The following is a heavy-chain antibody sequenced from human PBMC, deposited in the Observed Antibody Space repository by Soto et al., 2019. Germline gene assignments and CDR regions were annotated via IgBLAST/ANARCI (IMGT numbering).Heavy chain of an antibody. D-gene: IGHD6-19*01. J-gene: IGHJ4*02. V-gene: IGHV3-30*18. CDR1: EFSLSSSD. Sequence: GGSLRLSCTASEFSLSSSDMHWVRRAPGKGLEWLAVSSFDGTQQFYGDSVKGRFTVSRDDSNNTLYLEMNSLRTEDTAVYYCAKQLRGSGWYPLDSWGQGTPVTVSS. CDR2: SSFDGTQQ. CDR3: AKQLRGSGWYPLDS.